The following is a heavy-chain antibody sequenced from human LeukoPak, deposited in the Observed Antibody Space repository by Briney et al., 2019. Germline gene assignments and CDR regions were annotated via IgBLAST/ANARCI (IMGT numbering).Heavy chain of an antibody. V-gene: IGHV1-69*13. J-gene: IGHJ4*02. CDR3: ARDRHYYDSSGPSHRTFDY. CDR2: IIPIFGTA. D-gene: IGHD3-22*01. CDR1: GGTFSSYA. Sequence: SVKVSCKASGGTFSSYAISWVRQAPGQGLEWMGGIIPIFGTANYAQKFQGRVTITADESTSTAYMELSSLRSEDTAVYYCARDRHYYDSSGPSHRTFDYWGQGTLVTVSS.